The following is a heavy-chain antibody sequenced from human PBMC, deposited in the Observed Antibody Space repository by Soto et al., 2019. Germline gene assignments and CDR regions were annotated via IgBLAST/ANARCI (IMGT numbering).Heavy chain of an antibody. Sequence: ASVKVSCKASGYTFTNFGINWVRQAPGQGLEWMGWISTYNGNTNYAPKLQGRVTMTTDTSTTTAYMELRSLRSDDTAVYYCARVPTPTHGESDNNNWFDPWGQGTLVTVSS. CDR2: ISTYNGNT. V-gene: IGHV1-18*04. D-gene: IGHD4-17*01. J-gene: IGHJ5*02. CDR1: GYTFTNFG. CDR3: ARVPTPTHGESDNNNWFDP.